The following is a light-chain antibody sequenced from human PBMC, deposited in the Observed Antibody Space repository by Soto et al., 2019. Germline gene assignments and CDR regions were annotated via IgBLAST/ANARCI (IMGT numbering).Light chain of an antibody. CDR3: QQSYSTPQT. J-gene: IGKJ4*01. V-gene: IGKV1-39*01. Sequence: DIQLTQSQSPLSASVGDRVTITCRASQSISSYLNWYQQKPGKAPKLLIYAASSLQSGVPSRFSGSGSGTDFTLTISSLQPEDFATYYCQQSYSTPQTFGGGTKVDIK. CDR1: QSISSY. CDR2: AAS.